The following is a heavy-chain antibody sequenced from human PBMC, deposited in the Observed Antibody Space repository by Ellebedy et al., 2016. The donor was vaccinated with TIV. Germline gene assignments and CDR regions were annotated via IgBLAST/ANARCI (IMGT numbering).Heavy chain of an antibody. CDR3: ARIVVVVAARMDWFDP. D-gene: IGHD2-15*01. J-gene: IGHJ5*02. V-gene: IGHV4-59*08. Sequence: MPSETLSLTCTVSGGSISSYYWSWIRQPPGKGLEWIGYIYYSGSTNYNPSLKSRVTISVDTSKNQFSLKLSSVTAADTAVYYCARIVVVVAARMDWFDPWGQGTLVTVSS. CDR2: IYYSGST. CDR1: GGSISSYY.